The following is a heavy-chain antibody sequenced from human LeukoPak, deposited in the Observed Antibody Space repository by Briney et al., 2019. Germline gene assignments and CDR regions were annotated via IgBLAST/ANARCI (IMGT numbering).Heavy chain of an antibody. D-gene: IGHD1-26*01. CDR2: VSSGSSTI. CDR1: GFTFSDYY. J-gene: IGHJ4*02. V-gene: IGHV3-11*04. Sequence: PGGSLRLSCAASGFTFSDYYMSWIRQAPGKALEWVSYVSSGSSTIYYADSVKGRFTVSRDNGKRSLYLHMNSLRAEDTAMYYCARVGALDYWGQGTLVTVSS. CDR3: ARVGALDY.